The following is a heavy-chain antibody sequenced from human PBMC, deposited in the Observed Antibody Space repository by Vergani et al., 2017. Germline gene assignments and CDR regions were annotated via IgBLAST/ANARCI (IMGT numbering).Heavy chain of an antibody. J-gene: IGHJ2*01. CDR1: GFTFSDYY. D-gene: IGHD6-6*01. CDR2: ISSSGSTI. CDR3: ARDMFEYSSSPDHYWYFDL. V-gene: IGHV3-11*01. Sequence: QVQLVESGGGVVKPGGSLRLSCAASGFTFSDYYMSWIRQAPGKGLEWVSYISSSGSTIYYADSVKGRFTISRDNAKNSLYLQMNSLRAEDTAVYYCARDMFEYSSSPDHYWYFDLWGRGTLVTVSS.